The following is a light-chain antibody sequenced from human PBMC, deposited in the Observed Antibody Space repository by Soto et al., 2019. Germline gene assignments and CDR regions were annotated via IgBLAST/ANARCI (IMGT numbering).Light chain of an antibody. Sequence: DSQSTQSNTTLSASRGDRVTITCRASQRISSWLAWYQQKPGKAPRLLIQKASSLESGVPSRFSGSGSGTEYTFRISSLQPDDFATYYCQQYNSFCLPLGGGTKVDIK. J-gene: IGKJ4*01. CDR1: QRISSW. CDR2: KAS. CDR3: QQYNSFCLP. V-gene: IGKV1-5*03.